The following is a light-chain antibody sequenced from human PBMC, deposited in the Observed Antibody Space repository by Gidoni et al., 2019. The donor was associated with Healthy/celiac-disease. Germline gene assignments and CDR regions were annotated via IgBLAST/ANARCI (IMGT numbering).Light chain of an antibody. CDR3: QQYYSTPWT. CDR1: QSVLYSSNNKNY. V-gene: IGKV4-1*01. CDR2: WAS. J-gene: IGKJ1*01. Sequence: DIVMTQSPDSLAVSLGERATINCKSSQSVLYSSNNKNYLAWYQQKPGQPPKLLIYWASTRESGVPDRFSGSGSGTDFTRTISSLQAEDVAVYYCQQYYSTPWTFXXXTKVEIK.